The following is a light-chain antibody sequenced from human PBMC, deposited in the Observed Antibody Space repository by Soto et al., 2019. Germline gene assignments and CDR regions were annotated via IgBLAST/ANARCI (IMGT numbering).Light chain of an antibody. Sequence: DIQMTQSPSSLSASVGDRVTITCQASQNINNYLNWYQQKPGRAPKLLIYDAPNLEAGVPSRFRGSGSGTDFTLTISSLQPEDFATYYCQQSYSTLGTFGPGTKVDIK. V-gene: IGKV1-39*01. CDR2: DAP. J-gene: IGKJ3*01. CDR1: QNINNY. CDR3: QQSYSTLGT.